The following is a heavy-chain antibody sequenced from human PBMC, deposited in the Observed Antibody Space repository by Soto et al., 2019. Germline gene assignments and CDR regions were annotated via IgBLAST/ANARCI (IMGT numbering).Heavy chain of an antibody. CDR2: IHPSGGGT. V-gene: IGHV1-46*02. CDR3: DRAGQTAVVTATLDY. CDR1: GYTFNTYY. Sequence: QVQLVQSGAEVKKPGASVKVSCTPSGYTFNTYYLHWVRQAPGPALEWMGVIHPSGGGTTYAPKSRRRSTVTRDMSTSKVLIALRSLRSADTAVYYCDRAGQTAVVTATLDYWGQGTLVTVSS. J-gene: IGHJ4*02. D-gene: IGHD2-15*01.